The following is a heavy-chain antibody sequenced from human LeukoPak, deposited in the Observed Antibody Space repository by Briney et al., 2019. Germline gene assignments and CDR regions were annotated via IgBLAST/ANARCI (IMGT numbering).Heavy chain of an antibody. CDR2: IKSKTDGGTT. J-gene: IGHJ5*02. CDR1: GFTFNNAW. D-gene: IGHD3-10*01. Sequence: GGSLRLSCAASGFTFNNAWMSWVRQAPGKGLEWVGQIKSKTDGGTTDYAAPVKGRFTISRDDSKNTLYLQMNSLKTVDTAVYYCTTLYGSGSYSWGQGTPVTVSS. V-gene: IGHV3-15*01. CDR3: TTLYGSGSYS.